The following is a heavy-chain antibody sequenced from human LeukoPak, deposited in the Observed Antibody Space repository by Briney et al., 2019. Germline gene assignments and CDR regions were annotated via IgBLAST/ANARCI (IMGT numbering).Heavy chain of an antibody. CDR2: IYSSGST. V-gene: IGHV4-4*07. CDR1: GGSINNYF. CDR3: AKGCTYGYFSYFDP. Sequence: PSETLSLTCTVSGGSINNYFWSWIRQPAGKGLEWIGRIYSSGSTNYNPSLKSRVIMSVDTSKNQFSLMLNSVTAADTAVYYCAKGCTYGYFSYFDPWGQGTLVTVSS. J-gene: IGHJ5*02. D-gene: IGHD5-24*01.